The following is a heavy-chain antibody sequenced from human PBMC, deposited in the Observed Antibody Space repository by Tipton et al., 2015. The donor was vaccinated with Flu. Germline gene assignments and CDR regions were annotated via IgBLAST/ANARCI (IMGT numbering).Heavy chain of an antibody. V-gene: IGHV4-39*07. Sequence: TLSLTCTVSSGSIRSTNYFCAWIRQPPGKRLELIGSIYPSGTTYYNPSLKSRVTLSLDISKNHFSLRLSSVTAADTAVYYCARGVYGDDGAFDIRGRGTMVTVSS. CDR1: SGSIRSTNYF. CDR2: IYPSGTT. J-gene: IGHJ3*02. D-gene: IGHD4-17*01. CDR3: ARGVYGDDGAFDI.